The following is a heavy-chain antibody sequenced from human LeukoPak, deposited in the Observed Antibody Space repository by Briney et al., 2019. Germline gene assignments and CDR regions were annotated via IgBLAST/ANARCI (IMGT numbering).Heavy chain of an antibody. Sequence: GRSLRLSCAASGFTFDDYAMNWVRQAPGKGLEWVSGISWSSGSIGYADSVKGRFTISRDNAKNSLYLQMNSLRAEDTALYYCAKVRRITMSSDAFDIWGQGTMVTVSS. J-gene: IGHJ3*02. V-gene: IGHV3-9*01. CDR2: ISWSSGSI. CDR1: GFTFDDYA. D-gene: IGHD3-10*02. CDR3: AKVRRITMSSDAFDI.